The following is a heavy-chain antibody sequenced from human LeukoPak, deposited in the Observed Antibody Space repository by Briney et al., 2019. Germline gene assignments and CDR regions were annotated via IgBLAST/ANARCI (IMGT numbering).Heavy chain of an antibody. D-gene: IGHD4-17*01. Sequence: GASVKVSCKASGGTFSSYAISWVRQVPGQGLEWMGRIIPILGIANYAQKFQGRVTITADKSTSTAYMELSSLRSEDTAVYYCASYSLDYGDYTFWYFDLWGRGTLVTVSS. J-gene: IGHJ2*01. CDR3: ASYSLDYGDYTFWYFDL. V-gene: IGHV1-69*04. CDR2: IIPILGIA. CDR1: GGTFSSYA.